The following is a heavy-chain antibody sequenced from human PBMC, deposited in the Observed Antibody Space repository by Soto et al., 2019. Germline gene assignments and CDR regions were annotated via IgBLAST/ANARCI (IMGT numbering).Heavy chain of an antibody. J-gene: IGHJ6*02. CDR2: IKQGGNEK. V-gene: IGHV3-7*01. CDR1: GFSFSTYL. D-gene: IGHD3-16*01. Sequence: GGSLRLSCAASGFSFSTYLMSWVRQAPGKGLEWVANIKQGGNEKFYVDSVKGRFTISRDNDKESLYLQMDSLRVEDTAVYYCVGALTYEVPYYYYGMDVWGQGTTATVSS. CDR3: VGALTYEVPYYYYGMDV.